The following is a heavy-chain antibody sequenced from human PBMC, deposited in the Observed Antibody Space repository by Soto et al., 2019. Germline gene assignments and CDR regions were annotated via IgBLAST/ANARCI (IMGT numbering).Heavy chain of an antibody. D-gene: IGHD4-17*01. CDR3: AREGHDYGDYVFIPYYYYYYYMDV. CDR2: IKQDGSEK. CDR1: GFTFSSYW. J-gene: IGHJ6*03. Sequence: RGSLRLSCAASGFTFSSYWMSWVRQAPGKGLEWVANIKQDGSEKYYVDSVKGRFTISRDNAKNSLYLQMNSLRAEDTAVYYCAREGHDYGDYVFIPYYYYYYYMDVWGKGTTVTVSS. V-gene: IGHV3-7*01.